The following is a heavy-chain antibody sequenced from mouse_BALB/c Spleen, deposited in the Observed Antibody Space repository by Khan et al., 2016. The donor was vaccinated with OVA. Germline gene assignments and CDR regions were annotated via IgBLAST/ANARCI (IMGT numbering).Heavy chain of an antibody. J-gene: IGHJ3*01. D-gene: IGHD2-14*01. CDR2: INPSSGYT. CDR3: ERDGAYYRNDGWFAY. CDR1: GYTFTSYT. Sequence: QVQLKQSGAELARPGASVKMSCKASGYTFTSYTIHWIKQRPGQGLEWIGYINPSSGYTNYNQKFKDKATLTADKSSTTAYMQLSSLTSDDSAVYYCERDGAYYRNDGWFAYGGQGTLVTVSA. V-gene: IGHV1-4*01.